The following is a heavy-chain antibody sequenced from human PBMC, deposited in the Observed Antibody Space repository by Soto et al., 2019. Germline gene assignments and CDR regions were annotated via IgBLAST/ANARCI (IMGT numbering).Heavy chain of an antibody. D-gene: IGHD3-22*01. CDR2: IYYSGST. V-gene: IGHV4-31*03. CDR3: ARDLDYYDSRGYYPI. Sequence: SETLSLACTVSGGSISSGGYYWSWIRQHPGKGLEWIGYIYYSGSTYYNPSLKSRVTISVDTSKNQFSLKLSSVTAADTAVYYCARDLDYYDSRGYYPIWGQGTLVTVSS. CDR1: GGSISSGGYY. J-gene: IGHJ4*02.